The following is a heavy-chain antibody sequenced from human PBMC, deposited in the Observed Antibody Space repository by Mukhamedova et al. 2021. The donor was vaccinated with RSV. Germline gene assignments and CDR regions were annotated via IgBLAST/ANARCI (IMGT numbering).Heavy chain of an antibody. CDR3: ASFVESATPWHQYYFDY. CDR2: IIPILGIA. V-gene: IGHV1-69*10. Sequence: PGQGLEWMGGIIPILGIANYAQKFQGRVTITADESTSTAYMELSSLRSEDTAVYYCASFVESATPWHQYYFDYWGQ. J-gene: IGHJ4*02. D-gene: IGHD5-12*01.